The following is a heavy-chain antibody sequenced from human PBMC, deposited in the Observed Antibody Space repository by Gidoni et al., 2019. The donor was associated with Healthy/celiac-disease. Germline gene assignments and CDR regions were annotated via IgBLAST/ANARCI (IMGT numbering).Heavy chain of an antibody. Sequence: QLQLQESGPGLVKPSETLSLTCTVSGGSISSSSYYWGWIRQPPGKGLEWIGSIYYSGSTYYNPSLKSRVTISVDTSKNQFSLKLSSVTAADTAVYYCARGGNDYYYYYMDVWGKGTTVTVSS. V-gene: IGHV4-39*01. D-gene: IGHD3-16*01. CDR2: IYYSGST. CDR3: ARGGNDYYYYYMDV. J-gene: IGHJ6*03. CDR1: GGSISSSSYY.